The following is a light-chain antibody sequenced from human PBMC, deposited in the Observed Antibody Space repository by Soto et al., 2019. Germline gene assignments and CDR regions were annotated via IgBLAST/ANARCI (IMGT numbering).Light chain of an antibody. CDR2: GAS. V-gene: IGKV3-20*01. CDR1: QSVSSSY. J-gene: IGKJ1*01. CDR3: QKYGNSPWS. Sequence: EIVLAQSPGTLSLSPGERATLSCRASQSVSSSYLSWVQQKPGQAPRLLIYGASSRATGIPDRFSGSGSGTDFTLTISRLEPEDFAVYYCQKYGNSPWSFGQGTKVEIK.